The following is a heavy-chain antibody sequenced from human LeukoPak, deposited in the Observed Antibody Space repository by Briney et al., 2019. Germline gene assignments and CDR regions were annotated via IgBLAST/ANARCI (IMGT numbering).Heavy chain of an antibody. CDR1: GFTFSTYA. V-gene: IGHV3-30*09. Sequence: GGSLRLSCAASGFTFSTYAMHWVRQAPGTGLEWVAVMAYDGSNKVHADSVKGRFAISRDNSKKTLYLQMNSLRVEDTVVYYCARGGVYGDYPSYYYYYYMDVWGKGTTVTASS. CDR2: MAYDGSNK. D-gene: IGHD4-17*01. CDR3: ARGGVYGDYPSYYYYYYMDV. J-gene: IGHJ6*03.